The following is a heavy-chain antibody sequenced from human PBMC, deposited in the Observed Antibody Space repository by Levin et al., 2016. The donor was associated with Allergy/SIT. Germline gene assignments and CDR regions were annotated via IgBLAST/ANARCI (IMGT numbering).Heavy chain of an antibody. J-gene: IGHJ4*02. CDR3: ARVRCSSTSCYYFDY. V-gene: IGHV3-11*01. CDR2: ISSSGSTI. Sequence: RQAPGKGLEWVSYISSSGSTIYYADSVKGRFTISRDNAKNSLYLQMNSLRAEDTAVYYCARVRCSSTSCYYFDYWGQGTLVTVSS. D-gene: IGHD2-2*01.